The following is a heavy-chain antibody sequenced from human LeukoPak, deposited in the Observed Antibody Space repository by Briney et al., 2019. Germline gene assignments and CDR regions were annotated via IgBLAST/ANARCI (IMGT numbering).Heavy chain of an antibody. D-gene: IGHD3-10*01. CDR2: INPNSGGT. CDR3: VRDKVTMVRGVPRRTTDYYSYSYMDV. Sequence: ASVKLFCKSSGYTFTVYYIHWVRQAPGQGLEWMGWINPNSGGTKYAQKFQGRVTKTRETPISTAYMELSRLRSDETAVYYCVRDKVTMVRGVPRRTTDYYSYSYMDVWGKGTTVTVCS. V-gene: IGHV1-2*02. CDR1: GYTFTVYY. J-gene: IGHJ6*03.